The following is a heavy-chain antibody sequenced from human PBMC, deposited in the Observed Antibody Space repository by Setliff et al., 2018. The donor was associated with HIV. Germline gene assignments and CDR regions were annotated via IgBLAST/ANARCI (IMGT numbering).Heavy chain of an antibody. D-gene: IGHD3-3*01. CDR1: GASVTSVLYY. Sequence: PSETLSLTCTVSGASVTSVLYYWSWLRQPAGKGLEWIGHIYTSGNSRYTNYNSSLESRVAISLDTSSNQFSLKLSSVTAADTAVYHCAREREAWSAYDSWGQGTLVTVSS. J-gene: IGHJ5*02. V-gene: IGHV4-61*09. CDR2: IYTSGNSRYT. CDR3: AREREAWSAYDS.